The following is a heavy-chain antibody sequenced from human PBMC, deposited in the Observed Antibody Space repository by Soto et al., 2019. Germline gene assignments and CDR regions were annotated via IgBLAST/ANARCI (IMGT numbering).Heavy chain of an antibody. Sequence: SETLSLTCTVSGGSISSYYWSWIRQPPGKGLEWIGYIYYSGSTNYNPSLKSRVTISVDTSKNQFSLKLSSVTAADTAVYYCASGIAALYYYYMDVWGKGTTVTVSS. CDR1: GGSISSYY. J-gene: IGHJ6*03. CDR3: ASGIAALYYYYMDV. D-gene: IGHD6-13*01. V-gene: IGHV4-59*01. CDR2: IYYSGST.